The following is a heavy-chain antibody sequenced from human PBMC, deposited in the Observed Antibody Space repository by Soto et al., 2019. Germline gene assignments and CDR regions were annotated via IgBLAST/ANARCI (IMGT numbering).Heavy chain of an antibody. D-gene: IGHD1-1*01. CDR1: GYTFTSYD. J-gene: IGHJ6*02. Sequence: QVQLVQSGAEVKKPGASVKVSCKASGYTFTSYDINWVRQDTGQGLEWMGWMNPNSGNTGYAQKFRGRVTMTRNTSISTAYMELSSLRSEDTAVYYCARERTGTTSMDVWGQGTTVTVPS. CDR2: MNPNSGNT. V-gene: IGHV1-8*01. CDR3: ARERTGTTSMDV.